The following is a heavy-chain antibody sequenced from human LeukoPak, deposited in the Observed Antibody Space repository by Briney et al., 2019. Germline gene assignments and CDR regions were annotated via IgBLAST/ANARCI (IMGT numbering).Heavy chain of an antibody. CDR2: IWYDGSNK. CDR3: AKEKEPLAYCGGDCYYSAFDY. Sequence: GRSLRLSCAASGFTFSSYGRHWVRQAPGKGLEWVAVIWYDGSNKYYADSVKGRFTISRDNSKNTLYLQMNSLRAEDTAVYYCAKEKEPLAYCGGDCYYSAFDYWGQGTLVTVSS. CDR1: GFTFSSYG. J-gene: IGHJ4*02. V-gene: IGHV3-33*06. D-gene: IGHD2-21*02.